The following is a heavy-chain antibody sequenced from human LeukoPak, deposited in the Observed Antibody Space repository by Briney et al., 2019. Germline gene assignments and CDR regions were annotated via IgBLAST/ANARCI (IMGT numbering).Heavy chain of an antibody. CDR2: ISGSGGST. J-gene: IGHJ5*02. CDR3: AKWGDDILTGYSQERLDYNWFDP. D-gene: IGHD3-9*01. CDR1: GFTFSSYA. Sequence: PGGSLRLSCAASGFTFSSYAMSWVRQAPGKGLEWVSAISGSGGSTYYADSVKGRFTISRDNSKNTLYLQMNSLRAEDTAVYYCAKWGDDILTGYSQERLDYNWFDPWGPGTLVTVSS. V-gene: IGHV3-23*01.